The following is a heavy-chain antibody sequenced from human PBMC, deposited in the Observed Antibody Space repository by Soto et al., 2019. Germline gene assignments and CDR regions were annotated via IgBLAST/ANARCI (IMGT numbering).Heavy chain of an antibody. Sequence: GGSLRLSCAASGFTFRDYAMTWVRQAPGKGLEWVSDISGSGCSTYADSVKGRFTISRDNAKNSLYLQMNSLRAEDTAVYYCARGQRLDIVLMVYAIEFDYWGQGNLVTVSS. CDR3: ARGQRLDIVLMVYAIEFDY. D-gene: IGHD2-8*01. CDR2: ISGSGCST. V-gene: IGHV3-48*01. J-gene: IGHJ4*02. CDR1: GFTFRDYA.